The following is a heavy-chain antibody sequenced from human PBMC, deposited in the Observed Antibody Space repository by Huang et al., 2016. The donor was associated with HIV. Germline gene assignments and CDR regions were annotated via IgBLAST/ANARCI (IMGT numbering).Heavy chain of an antibody. CDR2: IYYSGST. D-gene: IGHD6-13*01. CDR3: ARDSPQPT. V-gene: IGHV4-59*11. Sequence: QVQLQESGPGLVKPSETLSLTCSVSCGSISSHYWSWIRQPPGKALEWIGSIYYSGSTNYNPSLKSRVTISVDTSKNQFSLKVTSVTAADSAVYFCARDSPQPTWGQGTLVTVSS. J-gene: IGHJ5*02. CDR1: CGSISSHY.